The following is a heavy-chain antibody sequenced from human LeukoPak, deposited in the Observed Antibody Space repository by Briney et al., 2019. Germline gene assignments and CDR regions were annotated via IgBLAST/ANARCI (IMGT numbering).Heavy chain of an antibody. CDR3: ARETDDYDILTGYYNSYYFDY. J-gene: IGHJ4*02. Sequence: PSETLSLTCAVYGGSFSGYYWSWIRQPPGKGLEWIGEINHSGSTNYNPSLKSRVTMSVDTSKNQFSLKLSSVTAADTAVYYCARETDDYDILTGYYNSYYFDYWGQGTLVTVSS. V-gene: IGHV4-34*01. D-gene: IGHD3-9*01. CDR1: GGSFSGYY. CDR2: INHSGST.